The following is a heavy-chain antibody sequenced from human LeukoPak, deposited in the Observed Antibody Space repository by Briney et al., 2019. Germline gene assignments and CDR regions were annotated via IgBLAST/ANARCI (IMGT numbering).Heavy chain of an antibody. CDR1: GFTFSDYW. CDR3: ARRLYYYYGMDV. CDR2: INQDGSEK. Sequence: PGGSLRLSCAASGFTFSDYWMSWVRQAPGKGLEWVANINQDGSEKYYVASVTGRFTIPRDNAKNSLYLQMNSLRVEDTAVYYCARRLYYYYGMDVWGQGTTVTVSS. V-gene: IGHV3-7*01. J-gene: IGHJ6*02. D-gene: IGHD3-16*01.